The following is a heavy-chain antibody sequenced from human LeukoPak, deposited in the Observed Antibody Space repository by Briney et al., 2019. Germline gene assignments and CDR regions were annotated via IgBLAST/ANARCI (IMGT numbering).Heavy chain of an antibody. V-gene: IGHV1-46*01. CDR2: INPSGGST. Sequence: ASVKVSCKASGYTFTSYYMHWVRQAPGQGLEWMGIINPSGGSTSYAQKFQGRVTMTRDMSTSTVYMELSSLRADDTAVYYCARLSEMFRGPQAIYYFDSWGQGTLVTVSS. D-gene: IGHD3-10*01. CDR3: ARLSEMFRGPQAIYYFDS. J-gene: IGHJ4*02. CDR1: GYTFTSYY.